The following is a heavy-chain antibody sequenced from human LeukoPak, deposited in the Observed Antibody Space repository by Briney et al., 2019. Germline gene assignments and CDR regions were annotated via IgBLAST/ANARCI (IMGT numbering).Heavy chain of an antibody. Sequence: GGSLRLSCAASGFTFRTYAMHWVRQAPGKGLEWVAFIRYDGSNKYYADSVKGRFTISRDNSKNTLYLQMNSLRAEDTAVYYCAKDRGSYPSYFDYWGQGTLVTVSS. D-gene: IGHD1-26*01. CDR1: GFTFRTYA. CDR2: IRYDGSNK. CDR3: AKDRGSYPSYFDY. J-gene: IGHJ4*02. V-gene: IGHV3-30*02.